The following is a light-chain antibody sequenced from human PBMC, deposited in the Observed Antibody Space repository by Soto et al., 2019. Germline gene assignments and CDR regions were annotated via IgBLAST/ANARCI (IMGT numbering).Light chain of an antibody. CDR3: QQYNTFST. J-gene: IGKJ1*01. V-gene: IGKV1-5*03. Sequence: DIQMTQSPSTLSASVGDRVTITCRASQSIDSWLAWYQQKPGKAPNLLIYKTSNLESGVPSRFSGSGSGTEFSLTISSLQPDDFANYYCQQYNTFSTFGQGTKVDIK. CDR2: KTS. CDR1: QSIDSW.